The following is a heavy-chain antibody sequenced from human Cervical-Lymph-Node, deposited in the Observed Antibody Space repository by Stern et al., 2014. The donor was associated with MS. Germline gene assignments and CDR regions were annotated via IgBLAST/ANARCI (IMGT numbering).Heavy chain of an antibody. D-gene: IGHD4-17*01. CDR3: ARDYGDYAFDD. J-gene: IGHJ4*02. Sequence: QMVQSGAEVKKPGESLQISCKGSGYSFTANWIAWVRQMPGQGLERMGIIYPGDSDTRYSPSFQGQVTISADKSISTAYLQWSSLKAADTAMYYCARDYGDYAFDDWGQGTLVTVSS. V-gene: IGHV5-51*01. CDR2: IYPGDSDT. CDR1: GYSFTANW.